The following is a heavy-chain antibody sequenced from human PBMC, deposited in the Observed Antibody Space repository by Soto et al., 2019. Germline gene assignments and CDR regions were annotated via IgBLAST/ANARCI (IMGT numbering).Heavy chain of an antibody. CDR3: ARGQGGMDV. CDR1: GFTFSSYA. J-gene: IGHJ6*02. V-gene: IGHV3-30-3*01. Sequence: GGSLRLSCAASGFTFSSYAMHWVRQAPGKGLEWVAVISYDGSNKYYADSVKGRFTISRDNSKNTLYLQMNGLRAEDTAVYYCARGQGGMDVWGQGTTVTVSS. CDR2: ISYDGSNK.